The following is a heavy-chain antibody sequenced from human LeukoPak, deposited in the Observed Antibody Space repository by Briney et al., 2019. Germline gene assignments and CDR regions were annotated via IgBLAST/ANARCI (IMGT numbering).Heavy chain of an antibody. Sequence: SQTLSLTCAVSGGSISSGGYSWSWIRQPPGKGLEWIGYIYHSGSTYYNPSLKSRVTILVDRSKNQFSLKLTSVTAADTAVYYCARGWLQFYWYFDLWGRGTLVTVSS. CDR2: IYHSGST. CDR1: GGSISSGGYS. D-gene: IGHD5-24*01. J-gene: IGHJ2*01. CDR3: ARGWLQFYWYFDL. V-gene: IGHV4-30-2*01.